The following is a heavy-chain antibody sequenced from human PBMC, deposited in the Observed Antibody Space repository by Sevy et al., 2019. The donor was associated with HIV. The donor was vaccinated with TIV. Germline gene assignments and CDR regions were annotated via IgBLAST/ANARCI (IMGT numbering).Heavy chain of an antibody. CDR2: MNPNSGNT. CDR3: ARSLSTSYYYYYAMDV. V-gene: IGHV1-8*01. Sequence: ASVKVSCRASGYTFTSYDINWVRQATGQGLEWMGWMNPNSGNTGYAQKFQGRVTMTRNTSISTAYMELSSLRSEDTAVYYCARSLSTSYYYYYAMDVWGQGTTVTVSS. D-gene: IGHD2-2*01. J-gene: IGHJ6*02. CDR1: GYTFTSYD.